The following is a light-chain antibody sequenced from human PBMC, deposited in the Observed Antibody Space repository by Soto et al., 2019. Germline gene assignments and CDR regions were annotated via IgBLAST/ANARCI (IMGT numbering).Light chain of an antibody. J-gene: IGKJ2*01. CDR2: GAS. V-gene: IGKV3-20*01. CDR3: QQYGSSPLMYT. Sequence: EIVLTQSPGTLSLSPGERATLSCRASQSVTSSYLAWYQQKPGQPPRLLIYGASSRATGVPDRFSGSGSGTDFTLTITRLEPEDFAVYYCQQYGSSPLMYTFGQGTKLGLK. CDR1: QSVTSSY.